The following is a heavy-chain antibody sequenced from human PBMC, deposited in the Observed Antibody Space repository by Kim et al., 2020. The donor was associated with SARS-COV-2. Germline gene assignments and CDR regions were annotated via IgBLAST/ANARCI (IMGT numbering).Heavy chain of an antibody. J-gene: IGHJ4*02. CDR3: ARGAGYCSGGRCYHFDY. Sequence: ASVKVSCKASGYTFTSYYMHWVRQAPGQGLEWMGTINPSGGSTSYAQKFQGRVTMTRDASTSTVYMELSSLRSEDTAVLYCARGAGYCSGGRCYHFDYWGQGTLVTVSS. CDR1: GYTFTSYY. V-gene: IGHV1-46*01. D-gene: IGHD2-15*01. CDR2: INPSGGST.